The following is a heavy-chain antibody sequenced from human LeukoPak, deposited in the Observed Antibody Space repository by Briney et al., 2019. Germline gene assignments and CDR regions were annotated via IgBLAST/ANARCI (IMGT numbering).Heavy chain of an antibody. CDR1: GGSISSSSYY. J-gene: IGHJ4*02. V-gene: IGHV4-39*01. D-gene: IGHD3-3*01. CDR2: IYYSGST. CDR3: ARAGYDFWSGYNRAFDY. Sequence: SETLSLTCTVSGGSISSSSYYWGWIRQPPGKGLEWIGSIYYSGSTYYNPSLKSRVTISVDTSKNQFSLKLSSVTAADTAVYYCARAGYDFWSGYNRAFDYWGQGTLVTVSS.